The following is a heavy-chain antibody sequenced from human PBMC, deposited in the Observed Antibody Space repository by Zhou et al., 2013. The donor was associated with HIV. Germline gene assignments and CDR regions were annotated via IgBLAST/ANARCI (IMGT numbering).Heavy chain of an antibody. J-gene: IGHJ6*04. V-gene: IGHV1-69*05. D-gene: IGHD1-26*01. CDR2: IIPMFVTP. Sequence: QVQLVQSGAGVMMPGSSVRVSCKVTGGTFKNYAINWVRQAPGQGLEWMGGIIPMFVTPNYAQKFLGRVTITTDKSTTTSYMNLGGLRSDDTAVYYCARSSYTTRWHIGGHVGSYYRMDVWGKGTTVIVSS. CDR3: ARSSYTTRWHIGGHVGSYYRMDV. CDR1: GGTFKNYA.